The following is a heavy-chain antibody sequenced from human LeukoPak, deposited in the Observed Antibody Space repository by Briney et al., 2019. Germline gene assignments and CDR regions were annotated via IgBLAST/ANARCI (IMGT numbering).Heavy chain of an antibody. CDR3: ARREQLAQFDY. CDR2: IYYSGST. D-gene: IGHD6-6*01. CDR1: GGSISSSSYY. Sequence: PSETLSLTCTVSGGSISSSSYYWGWIRQPPGKGLEWIGSIYYSGSTYYNPSLKSRVTISVDTSKNQFSLKLSSVTAADTAVYYCARREQLAQFDYWGQGTLVTVSS. V-gene: IGHV4-39*07. J-gene: IGHJ4*02.